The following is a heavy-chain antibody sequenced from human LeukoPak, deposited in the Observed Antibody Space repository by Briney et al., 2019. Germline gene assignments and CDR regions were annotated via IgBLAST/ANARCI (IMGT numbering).Heavy chain of an antibody. CDR3: ARDRIYYDSSGSLDY. D-gene: IGHD3-22*01. CDR1: GFTFSSYS. CDR2: ISYDGSNK. Sequence: GGSLRLSCAASGFTFSSYSMNWVRQAPGKGLEWVAVISYDGSNKYYADSVKGRFTISRDNSKNTLYLQMNSLRAEDTAVYYCARDRIYYDSSGSLDYWGQGTLVTVSS. V-gene: IGHV3-30*03. J-gene: IGHJ4*02.